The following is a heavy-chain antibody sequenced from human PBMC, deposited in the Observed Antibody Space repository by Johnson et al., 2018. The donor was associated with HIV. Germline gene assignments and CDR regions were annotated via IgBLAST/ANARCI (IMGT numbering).Heavy chain of an antibody. CDR1: GFTFSSYA. CDR3: ARGSYDFWSGYYTGHDAFDI. Sequence: QVQLVESGGGVVQPGRSLRLSCAASGFTFSSYAMHWVRQAPGKGLEWVAVISYDGSNKYYADSVKGRFTMSRDNAKNSLCLQMNSLRAEDTAVYYCARGSYDFWSGYYTGHDAFDIWGQGTMVTVSS. D-gene: IGHD3-3*01. CDR2: ISYDGSNK. J-gene: IGHJ3*02. V-gene: IGHV3-30-3*01.